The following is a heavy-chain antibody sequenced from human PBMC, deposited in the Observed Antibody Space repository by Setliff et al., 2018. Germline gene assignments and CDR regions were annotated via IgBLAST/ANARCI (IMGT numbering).Heavy chain of an antibody. CDR2: MNPNSGNT. J-gene: IGHJ4*02. Sequence: ASVKVSCKASGYTFTSYDINWVRQATGQGLEWMGWMNPNSGNTGYAQKFQGRVTMTRNTSISTAYMDLSSLRFEDTAVYSCASAQSSSRWPYYCDHWGQGTLVTVSS. V-gene: IGHV1-8*02. CDR3: ASAQSSSRWPYYCDH. CDR1: GYTFTSYD. D-gene: IGHD2-15*01.